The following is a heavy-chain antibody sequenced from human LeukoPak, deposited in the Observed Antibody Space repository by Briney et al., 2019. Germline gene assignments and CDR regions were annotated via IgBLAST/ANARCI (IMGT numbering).Heavy chain of an antibody. CDR2: IIPIFGTA. CDR1: GGTFSSYA. V-gene: IGHV1-69*06. CDR3: ARGSVLSGYSGYGYAVDY. Sequence: SVKVSCKASGGTFSSYAISWVRQAPGQGLEWMGGIIPIFGTANYAQKFQGRVTITADKSTSTAYMDLSSLRSEDTAVYYCARGSVLSGYSGYGYAVDYWGQGTLVTVSS. J-gene: IGHJ4*02. D-gene: IGHD5-12*01.